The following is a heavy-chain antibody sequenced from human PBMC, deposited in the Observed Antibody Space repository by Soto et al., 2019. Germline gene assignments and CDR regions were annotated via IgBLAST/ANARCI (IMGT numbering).Heavy chain of an antibody. CDR1: GFRFGDYA. V-gene: IGHV3-30*03. D-gene: IGHD3-3*01. J-gene: IGHJ6*02. CDR3: ARDRVWSRMRVYGMDV. Sequence: QVQLVESGGGVVQSGRSLRLSCVTSGFRFGDYAMHWVRQAPGKGLEWVAVISYDGRHTYYADSVKGRFTISRDNSRNTFSLQMNSLRDDTAVYYCARDRVWSRMRVYGMDVWGRGTMVTVSS. CDR2: ISYDGRHT.